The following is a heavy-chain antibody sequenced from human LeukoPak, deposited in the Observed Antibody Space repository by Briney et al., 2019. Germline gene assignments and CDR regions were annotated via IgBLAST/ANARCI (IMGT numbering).Heavy chain of an antibody. CDR2: IIPIFGTA. J-gene: IGHJ5*02. V-gene: IGHV1-69*01. CDR3: ARAGDCSSTSCPPYNWFDP. CDR1: GGSLSCAA. Sequence: SVKVSCKASGGSLSCAAISSVRQAPGQGLEWMGGIIPIFGTANYAQKFQGRVTITADESTSTAYMELSSLRSEDTAVYYCARAGDCSSTSCPPYNWFDPWGQGTLVTVSS. D-gene: IGHD2-2*01.